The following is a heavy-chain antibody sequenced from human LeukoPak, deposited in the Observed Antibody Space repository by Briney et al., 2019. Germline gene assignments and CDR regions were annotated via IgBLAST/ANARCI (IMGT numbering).Heavy chain of an antibody. Sequence: PGGSLRLSCASSGFTFSSHEINWVRQAPGKGLEWVSYISNSGGTIYYADSVKGRFTVSRHNPQNSLYLQMNSLGVEDAAVDYCVRGFNWLFDYWGQGTLVTVSS. CDR2: ISNSGGTI. J-gene: IGHJ4*02. V-gene: IGHV3-48*03. CDR3: VRGFNWLFDY. D-gene: IGHD3-9*01. CDR1: GFTFSSHE.